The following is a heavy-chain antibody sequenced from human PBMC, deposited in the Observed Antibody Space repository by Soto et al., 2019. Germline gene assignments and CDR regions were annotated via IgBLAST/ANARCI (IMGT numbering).Heavy chain of an antibody. J-gene: IGHJ4*02. CDR2: IYYSGST. CDR3: ARLRLYYGSGSYYNTFDY. Sequence: SETLSLTCTVSGGSISSYYWSWIRQPPGKGLEWIGYIYYSGSTNYNPSLKSRVTISVDTSKNQFSLKLSSVTAADTAVYYCARLRLYYGSGSYYNTFDYWGQGTLVTVSS. V-gene: IGHV4-59*08. CDR1: GGSISSYY. D-gene: IGHD3-10*01.